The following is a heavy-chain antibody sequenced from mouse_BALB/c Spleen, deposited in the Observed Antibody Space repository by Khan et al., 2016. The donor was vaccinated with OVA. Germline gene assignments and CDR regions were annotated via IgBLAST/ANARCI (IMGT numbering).Heavy chain of an antibody. J-gene: IGHJ4*01. CDR1: GFSLTSYG. V-gene: IGHV2-6-1*01. Sequence: QVQLKESGPGLVAPSQSLSITCTISGFSLTSYGIHWVRQPPGKGLEWLVVIWSDGNTTYNSALKSRLTITKDNSKSQVFLKMNSLQTDDAAMDYCAGHVDDYYALDYWGQGTSVTVSS. CDR2: IWSDGNT. CDR3: AGHVDDYYALDY.